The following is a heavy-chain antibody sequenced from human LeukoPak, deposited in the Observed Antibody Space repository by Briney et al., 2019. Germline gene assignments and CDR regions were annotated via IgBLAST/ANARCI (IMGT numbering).Heavy chain of an antibody. CDR1: GYTFTSYG. CDR3: AIDMFKYYYDSSGYPDY. V-gene: IGHV1-18*01. J-gene: IGHJ4*02. CDR2: ISDYNGNT. D-gene: IGHD3-22*01. Sequence: ASVKVSCKASGYTFTSYGISWVGQAPGKGGEWMGWISDYNGNTNYAQNLQARVTMTTDTSTSTSYMELRSLRSHDTAVYYCAIDMFKYYYDSSGYPDYWGQGTLVTVSS.